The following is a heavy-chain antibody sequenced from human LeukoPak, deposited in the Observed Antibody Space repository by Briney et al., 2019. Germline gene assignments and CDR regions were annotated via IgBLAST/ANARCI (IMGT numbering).Heavy chain of an antibody. V-gene: IGHV3-74*01. CDR3: GRESYSHPWYGPDY. D-gene: IGHD6-13*01. J-gene: IGHJ4*02. CDR2: IPGYGGET. CDR1: GFTFSSYW. Sequence: GGSLRLSCAASGFTFSSYWMHWLRQPPGKVLEWVSRIPGYGGETTYAASVKGQFTISRDNAKKTLYLQMDSLRAEDTAVSSCGRESYSHPWYGPDYWGQGTLVTVPS.